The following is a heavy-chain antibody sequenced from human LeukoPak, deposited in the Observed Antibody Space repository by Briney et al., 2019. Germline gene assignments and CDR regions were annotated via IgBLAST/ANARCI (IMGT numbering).Heavy chain of an antibody. CDR3: ALATTSIVPDY. J-gene: IGHJ4*02. CDR1: GGTFSSSG. Sequence: ASVKVSCKASGGTFSSSGINWVRQAPGQGLEWMGRINPNSGGAHFAQKFQGRVTMTRDTSISTAYMELSRLRSDDTAVYYCALATTSIVPDYWGQGTLVTVSS. V-gene: IGHV1-2*06. CDR2: INPNSGGA. D-gene: IGHD5-24*01.